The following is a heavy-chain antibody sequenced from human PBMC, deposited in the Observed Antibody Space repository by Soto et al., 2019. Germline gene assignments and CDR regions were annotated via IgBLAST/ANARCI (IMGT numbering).Heavy chain of an antibody. CDR3: AGGATVTNFDY. V-gene: IGHV4-34*01. CDR2: INHSGST. Sequence: SETLSLTCAVYGGSFSGYYWSWIRQPPGKGLEWIGEINHSGSTNYNPSLKSRVTISVDTSKNQFSLKLSSVTAADTAVYYCAGGATVTNFDYWGQGTLVTVSS. J-gene: IGHJ4*02. D-gene: IGHD4-17*01. CDR1: GGSFSGYY.